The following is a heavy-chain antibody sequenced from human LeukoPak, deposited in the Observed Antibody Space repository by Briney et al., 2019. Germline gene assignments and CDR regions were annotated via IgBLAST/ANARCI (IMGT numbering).Heavy chain of an antibody. J-gene: IGHJ5*02. CDR2: IYPGDSDT. D-gene: IGHD2-2*01. Sequence: GESLKISCKGSGYSFTSYWIGWVRQMPGKGLEWMGIIYPGDSDTRYSPSFQGQVTISADKSISTAYLQWSSLKASDTAMYYCARLEYCSSTSCEGWFDPWGQGTLVTVSS. V-gene: IGHV5-51*01. CDR3: ARLEYCSSTSCEGWFDP. CDR1: GYSFTSYW.